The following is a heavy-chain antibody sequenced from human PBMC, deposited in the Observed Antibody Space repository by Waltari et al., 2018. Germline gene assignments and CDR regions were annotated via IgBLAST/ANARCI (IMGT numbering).Heavy chain of an antibody. CDR3: AKGSLTSRQGYIDY. CDR2: IRYDGSNK. CDR1: GCPSGAHA. D-gene: IGHD6-13*01. Sequence: QVQLVESGGGVVQPGGPWGPPVEGPGCPSGAHALSGFRALPGKGLEWVAFIRYDGSNKYYADSVKGRFTISRDNSKNTLYLQMNSLRAEDTAVYYCAKGSLTSRQGYIDYWGQGTLVTVSS. J-gene: IGHJ4*02. V-gene: IGHV3-30*02.